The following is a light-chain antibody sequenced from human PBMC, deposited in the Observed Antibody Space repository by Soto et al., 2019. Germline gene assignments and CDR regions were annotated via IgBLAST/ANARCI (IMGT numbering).Light chain of an antibody. V-gene: IGKV1-5*01. CDR1: QSISSS. J-gene: IGKJ1*01. CDR2: DAS. CDR3: QQYNSYSLT. Sequence: DIQLTQSPSTLSASVGDSVTITCRASQSISSSLAWYQQKPGKAPKLLIYDASSLESGVPSRFSGSGSGTEFTLTITSLQPDDFATYYCQQYNSYSLTFGQGTRVEIK.